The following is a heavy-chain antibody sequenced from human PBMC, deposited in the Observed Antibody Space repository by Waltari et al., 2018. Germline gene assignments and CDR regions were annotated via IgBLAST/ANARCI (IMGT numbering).Heavy chain of an antibody. CDR2: INPSGGST. CDR1: GYTFTSYY. D-gene: IGHD3-10*01. Sequence: QVQLVQSGAEVKKPGASVTVSCKASGYTFTSYYMHWVRQAPGQGLEWMGIINPSGGSTSYAQKFQGRVTMTRDTSTSTVYMELSSLRSEDTDVYYCARDLGEWTSGTDYWGQGTLVTVSS. J-gene: IGHJ4*02. CDR3: ARDLGEWTSGTDY. V-gene: IGHV1-46*01.